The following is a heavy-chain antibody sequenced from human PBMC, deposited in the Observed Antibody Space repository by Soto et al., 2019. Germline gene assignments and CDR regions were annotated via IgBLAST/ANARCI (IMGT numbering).Heavy chain of an antibody. Sequence: DSVKVSCKASGYTFTSYGISWVRQAPGQGLEWMGWISAYNGNTNYAQKLQGRVTMTTDTSTSTAYMELRSLRSDDTAVYYCARLAQLWSLNNCFHPWVQGTLVTVSS. CDR2: ISAYNGNT. CDR1: GYTFTSYG. V-gene: IGHV1-18*04. J-gene: IGHJ5*02. CDR3: ARLAQLWSLNNCFHP. D-gene: IGHD5-18*01.